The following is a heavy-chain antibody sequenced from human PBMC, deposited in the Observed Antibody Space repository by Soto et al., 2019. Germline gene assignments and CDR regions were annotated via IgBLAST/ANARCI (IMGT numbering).Heavy chain of an antibody. CDR3: AREGINNYNEYYFDS. D-gene: IGHD4-4*01. CDR1: GFTFRNYA. Sequence: GGSLRLSCAASGFTFRNYAMTWARQSPGKGLEWVSSLLRSGSSAYYADSVRGRFTISSDTSANSLYLQMDNLRAEDTAIYYCAREGINNYNEYYFDSWGQGTVVTVSS. V-gene: IGHV3-23*01. J-gene: IGHJ4*02. CDR2: LLRSGSSA.